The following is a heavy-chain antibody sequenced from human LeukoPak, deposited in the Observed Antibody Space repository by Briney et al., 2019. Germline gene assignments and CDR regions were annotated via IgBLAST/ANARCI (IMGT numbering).Heavy chain of an antibody. CDR3: ARDGVVYAIEGHNWFDP. D-gene: IGHD2-8*02. Sequence: ASVTVSCKASGGTFSSYAISWVRQAPGQGLEWMGGIIPIFGTANYAQKFQGRVTITADESTSTAYMELSSLRSEDTAVYYCARDGVVYAIEGHNWFDPWGQGTLVTVSS. CDR1: GGTFSSYA. J-gene: IGHJ5*02. CDR2: IIPIFGTA. V-gene: IGHV1-69*13.